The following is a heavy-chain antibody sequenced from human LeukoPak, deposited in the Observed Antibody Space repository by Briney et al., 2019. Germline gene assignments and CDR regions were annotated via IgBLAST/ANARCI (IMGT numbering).Heavy chain of an antibody. CDR3: ARARFDVVVPAAHKTFDY. D-gene: IGHD2-2*01. CDR2: INPNSGGT. J-gene: IGHJ4*02. Sequence: ASVKVSCKASGYTFTSYYMHWVRQAPGQGLEWMGWINPNSGGTNYAQKFRGRVTMTRDTSISTAYMELSRLRSDDTAVYYCARARFDVVVPAAHKTFDYWGQGTLVTVSS. V-gene: IGHV1-2*02. CDR1: GYTFTSYY.